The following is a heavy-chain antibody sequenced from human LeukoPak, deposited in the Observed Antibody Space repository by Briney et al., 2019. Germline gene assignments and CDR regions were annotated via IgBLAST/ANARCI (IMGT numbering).Heavy chain of an antibody. V-gene: IGHV3-53*05. CDR3: VIVPAADYGMDV. Sequence: PGGSLRLSCAASGFTVSSNYMSWVRQAPGKGLEWVSVIYSGGSTYYADSVKGRFTISRDNSKNTLYLQMNSLRAEDTAVYYCVIVPAADYGMDVWGQGTTVTVSS. CDR2: IYSGGST. J-gene: IGHJ6*02. CDR1: GFTVSSNY. D-gene: IGHD2-2*01.